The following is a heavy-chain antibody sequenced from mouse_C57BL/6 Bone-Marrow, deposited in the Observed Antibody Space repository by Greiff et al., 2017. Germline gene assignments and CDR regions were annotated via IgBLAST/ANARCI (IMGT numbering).Heavy chain of an antibody. Sequence: EVKLQESGPGLVKPSQSLSLTCSVTGYSITSGYYWNWIRQFPGNKLEWMGYISYDGSNNYNPSLKNRISITRDTSKNQFFLKLNSVTTEDTATYYCARALYYYGSSSYWYFDVWGTGTTVTVSS. CDR1: GYSITSGYY. D-gene: IGHD1-1*01. V-gene: IGHV3-6*01. CDR3: ARALYYYGSSSYWYFDV. J-gene: IGHJ1*03. CDR2: ISYDGSN.